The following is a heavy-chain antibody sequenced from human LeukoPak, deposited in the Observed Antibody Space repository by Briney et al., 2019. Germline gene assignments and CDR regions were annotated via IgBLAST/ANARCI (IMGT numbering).Heavy chain of an antibody. Sequence: GEFLKISCEGSGYSFNSYWIGWVRQMPGKGLEWMGLIYPGDSDTRYSPSFQGQVTISADKSISTAYLQWSSLKTSDTAMYYCARRYYDSSGYSRHFDYWGQGTLVTVSS. CDR1: GYSFNSYW. CDR3: ARRYYDSSGYSRHFDY. CDR2: IYPGDSDT. V-gene: IGHV5-51*01. J-gene: IGHJ4*02. D-gene: IGHD3-22*01.